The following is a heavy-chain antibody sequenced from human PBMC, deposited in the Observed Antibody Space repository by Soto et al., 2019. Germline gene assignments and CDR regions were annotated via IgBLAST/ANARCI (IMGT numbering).Heavy chain of an antibody. Sequence: QVQLQESGPGLVKPSETLSLTCAVSGDSISSYYCMWIRQPPGKGLESIGYLYYGRSANYNPSLRGRXTXSXXPSTNQCSLTLSSMTAADTAVYYCALRSMAVVPEYWGQGTLVTVSS. CDR2: LYYGRSA. V-gene: IGHV4-59*01. D-gene: IGHD3-22*01. J-gene: IGHJ4*02. CDR1: GDSISSYY. CDR3: ALRSMAVVPEY.